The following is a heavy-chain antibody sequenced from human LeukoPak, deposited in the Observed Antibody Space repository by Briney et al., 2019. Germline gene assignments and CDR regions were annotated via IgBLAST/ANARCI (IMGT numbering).Heavy chain of an antibody. CDR1: GFTFSSYA. J-gene: IGHJ4*02. CDR2: ISGSADNT. V-gene: IGHV3-23*01. D-gene: IGHD7-27*01. Sequence: GGSLRLSCAASGFTFSSYAMNWVRQAPGPGLEWVSGISGSADNTYYADSVRGRFTIFRDNSKKTVYLQMNSLRADDAAVYYCAKGNWGDSWGQGTLVIVSS. CDR3: AKGNWGDS.